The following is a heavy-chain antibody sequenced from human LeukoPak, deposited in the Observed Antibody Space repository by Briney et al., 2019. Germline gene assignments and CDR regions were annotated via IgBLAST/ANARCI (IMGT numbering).Heavy chain of an antibody. CDR1: GYTFTSYA. CDR2: INAGNGNT. CDR3: ARFGIAAAGNYYFDY. D-gene: IGHD6-13*01. V-gene: IGHV1-3*01. Sequence: GASVKVSCKASGYTFTSYAMHWVRQAPGQRLEWMGWINAGNGNTKYSQKFQGRVTITRDTSASTAYMELSSLRSEDTVVYYCARFGIAAAGNYYFDYWGQGTLVTVSS. J-gene: IGHJ4*02.